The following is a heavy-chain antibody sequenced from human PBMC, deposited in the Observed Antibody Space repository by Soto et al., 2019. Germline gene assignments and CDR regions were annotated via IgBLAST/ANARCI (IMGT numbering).Heavy chain of an antibody. CDR1: PYTFTSYD. D-gene: IGHD2-21*02. CDR2: INAGNGNT. V-gene: IGHV1-3*01. Sequence: ASAWVSCKSSPYTFTSYDMNWVRQAPGQRLEWMGWINAGNGNTKYSQKFQGRVTITRDTSASTAYMELSSLRSEDTAVYYCARSIVVVTALDYWGQGTLVTVSS. CDR3: ARSIVVVTALDY. J-gene: IGHJ4*02.